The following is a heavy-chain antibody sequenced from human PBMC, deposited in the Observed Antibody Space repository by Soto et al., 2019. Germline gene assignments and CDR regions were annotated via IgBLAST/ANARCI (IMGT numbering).Heavy chain of an antibody. CDR2: IIPIFGTA. V-gene: IGHV1-69*13. CDR1: GGTFSSYA. Sequence: ASVKVSCKASGGTFSSYATSWVRQAPGQGLEWMGGIIPIFGTANYAQKFQGRVTITADESTSTAYMELSSLRSEDTAVYYCARDPGNGMDVWGQGTTVTVSS. J-gene: IGHJ6*02. CDR3: ARDPGNGMDV.